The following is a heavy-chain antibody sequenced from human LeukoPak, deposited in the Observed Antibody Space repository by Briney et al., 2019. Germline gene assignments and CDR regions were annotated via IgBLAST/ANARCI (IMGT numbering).Heavy chain of an antibody. CDR1: GGSFSSGDYY. D-gene: IGHD2-15*01. J-gene: IGHJ4*02. CDR2: IYYSGST. Sequence: SQTLCLSCAVSGGSFSSGDYYWGCIRQPPGKGLESIRYIYYSGSTYYNPSHKSRITISVDTSKNQLSLKLSSVTAADTAVYYCAREAPLRYCSGGSCYSFDYWGQGTLVTVSS. CDR3: AREAPLRYCSGGSCYSFDY. V-gene: IGHV4-30-4*01.